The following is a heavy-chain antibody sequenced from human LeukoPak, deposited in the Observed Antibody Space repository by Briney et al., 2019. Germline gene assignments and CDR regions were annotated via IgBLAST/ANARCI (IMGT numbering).Heavy chain of an antibody. CDR1: GYSISSGYY. D-gene: IGHD6-13*01. Sequence: PSETLSLTCAVSGYSISSGYYWGWIRQPPGKGLEWIGSIYHSGSTYYNPSLKSRVTISVDTSKNQFSLKLSSVTAADTAVYYCASTIAAAANFDYLGQGTLVTVSS. J-gene: IGHJ4*02. CDR2: IYHSGST. V-gene: IGHV4-38-2*01. CDR3: ASTIAAAANFDY.